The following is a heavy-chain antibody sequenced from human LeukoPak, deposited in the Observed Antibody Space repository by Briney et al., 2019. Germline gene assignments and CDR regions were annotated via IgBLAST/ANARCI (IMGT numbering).Heavy chain of an antibody. CDR1: GTSVSSANYY. CDR2: LYYSGNT. J-gene: IGHJ4*02. Sequence: SETLSLTCTVSGTSVSSANYYRAWIRQPPGKGLEWIGSLYYSGNTYANPSLKSRVTMFADTSNNYFSLRLTSVTAADTAVYYCARGRRQWLTSSLLDYWGQGTLVTVSS. V-gene: IGHV4-39*02. D-gene: IGHD6-19*01. CDR3: ARGRRQWLTSSLLDY.